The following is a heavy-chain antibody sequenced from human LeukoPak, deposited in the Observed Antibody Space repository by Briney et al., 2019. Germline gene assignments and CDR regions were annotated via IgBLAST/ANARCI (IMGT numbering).Heavy chain of an antibody. D-gene: IGHD3-10*01. CDR3: AREGFGGYYFDY. J-gene: IGHJ4*02. CDR2: ISYDGSNK. Sequence: PGGSLRLSCAASGFTFSSYAMHWVRQAPGKGLEWVAVISYDGSNKYYADSVKGRFTISRDNSENTLYLQMNSLRAEDTAVYYCAREGFGGYYFDYWGQGTLVTVSS. V-gene: IGHV3-30*04. CDR1: GFTFSSYA.